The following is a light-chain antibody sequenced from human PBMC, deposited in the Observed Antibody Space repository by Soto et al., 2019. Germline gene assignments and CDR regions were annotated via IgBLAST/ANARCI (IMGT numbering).Light chain of an antibody. Sequence: QTVVTQEPSFSVSPGRTVTLTCGLSSGSVSVSHYPSWYQQTPGQAPRTLIYSTNTRASGVPDRFSGSILGNKAALTITGAQAEDECEYYCLLYMDSGIWVLGGGTKLTVL. CDR3: LLYMDSGIWV. CDR1: SGSVSVSHY. V-gene: IGLV8-61*01. CDR2: STN. J-gene: IGLJ3*02.